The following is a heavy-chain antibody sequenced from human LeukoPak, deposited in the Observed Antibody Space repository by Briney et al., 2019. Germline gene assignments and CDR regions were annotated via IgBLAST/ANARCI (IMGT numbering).Heavy chain of an antibody. CDR2: SYYSGST. J-gene: IGHJ3*02. V-gene: IGHV4-31*03. CDR1: GGSISSGGYY. D-gene: IGHD3-10*01. Sequence: SQTLSLTCTVSGGSISSGGYYWSWIRQHPGKGLEWIGYSYYSGSTYYNPSLKSRVTISVDTSKNQFSLKLSSVTAADTAVYYCARSYYYGSGIHFYDAFDIWGQGTMVTVSS. CDR3: ARSYYYGSGIHFYDAFDI.